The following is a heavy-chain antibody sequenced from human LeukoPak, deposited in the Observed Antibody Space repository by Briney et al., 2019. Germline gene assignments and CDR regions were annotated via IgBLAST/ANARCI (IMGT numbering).Heavy chain of an antibody. Sequence: GGSLRLSCTASGFTFSSYWMNWVRQAPGKGLEWVANIKQDGSEKYYVDSVKGRFTISRDNAKKSLYLQMNSLRAEDTTVYYCARETEMANLDYWGQGTLVTVSS. CDR3: ARETEMANLDY. CDR1: GFTFSSYW. J-gene: IGHJ4*02. V-gene: IGHV3-7*04. CDR2: IKQDGSEK. D-gene: IGHD5-24*01.